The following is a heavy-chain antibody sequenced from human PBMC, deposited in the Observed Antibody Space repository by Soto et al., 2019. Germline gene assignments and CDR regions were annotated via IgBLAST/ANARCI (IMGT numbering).Heavy chain of an antibody. CDR3: ARLGTMGVFDN. J-gene: IGHJ4*02. CDR2: ITFRGDNT. CDR1: GFTFSSYA. V-gene: IGHV3-23*01. Sequence: EVQLLISGGGLVSPGGSLRLSCAASGFTFSSYAMSWVRQAPGKGMEWLAGITFRGDNTYYADSVKGRLSLSRDNSRNRLDLQMTNLKVEDTALYYCARLGTMGVFDNWGQGTLLTVSS. D-gene: IGHD1-1*01.